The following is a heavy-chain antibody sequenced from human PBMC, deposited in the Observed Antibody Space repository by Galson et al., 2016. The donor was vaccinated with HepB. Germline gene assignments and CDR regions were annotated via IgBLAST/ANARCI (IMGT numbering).Heavy chain of an antibody. CDR1: GDSFIGYA. D-gene: IGHD2-2*01. V-gene: IGHV1-3*04. Sequence: SVKVSCKASGDSFIGYAMNWVRQAPGQRLEWMGWIDTGNGRTKYSQKFQGRVTITRDTSASTGYMAMRSLRSEHTALYYCARGRWTSTYAGYWFDFWGQGTLVTVSS. J-gene: IGHJ4*02. CDR2: IDTGNGRT. CDR3: ARGRWTSTYAGYWFDF.